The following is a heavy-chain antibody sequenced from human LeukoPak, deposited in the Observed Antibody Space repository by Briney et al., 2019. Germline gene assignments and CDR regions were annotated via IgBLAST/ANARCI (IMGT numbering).Heavy chain of an antibody. CDR2: IKQDGSEK. V-gene: IGHV3-7*01. CDR1: GFTFSSYW. Sequence: PGGSLRLSCAASGFTFSSYWMSWVRQAPGKGLEWVANIKQDGSEKYYVDSVKGRFTISRDNARNPLYLQMNSLRAEDTAVYYCAREGPAHYDSSGAYYFDYWGQGTLVTVSS. J-gene: IGHJ4*02. CDR3: AREGPAHYDSSGAYYFDY. D-gene: IGHD3-22*01.